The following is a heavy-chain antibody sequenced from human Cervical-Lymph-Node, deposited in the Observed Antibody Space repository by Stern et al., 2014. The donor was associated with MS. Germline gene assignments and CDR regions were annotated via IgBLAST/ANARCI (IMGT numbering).Heavy chain of an antibody. CDR1: GYTFTSYA. CDR2: INTDTGNP. D-gene: IGHD3-16*02. CDR3: ARQSFGLDV. Sequence: QVQLVQSGPELKKPGASVKVSCKASGYTFTSYAVHWVRQAPGQGLEWLGWINTDTGNPAYAQGFTRRLVSSLDTTSKTAFLTISSLKAEYTAVYYCARQSFGLDVWGQGTTVTVSS. J-gene: IGHJ6*02. V-gene: IGHV7-4-1*02.